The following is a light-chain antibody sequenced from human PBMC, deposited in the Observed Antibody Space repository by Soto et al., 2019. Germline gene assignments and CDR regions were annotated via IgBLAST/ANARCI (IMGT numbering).Light chain of an antibody. CDR1: NIGSKS. CDR3: QVWDSSSDHFV. Sequence: SYYLTQPPSVSGAPGQTARITCGGNNIGSKSVQWYQQKPGQAPVLVVYDDSDRPSGIPERFSGSNSGNTATLTISRVEAGDEADYYCQVWDSSSDHFVFGTGTKVTVL. V-gene: IGLV3-21*02. CDR2: DDS. J-gene: IGLJ1*01.